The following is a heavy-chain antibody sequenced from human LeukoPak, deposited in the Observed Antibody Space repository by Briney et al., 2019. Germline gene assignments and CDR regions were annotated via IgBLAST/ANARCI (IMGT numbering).Heavy chain of an antibody. V-gene: IGHV3-15*01. D-gene: IGHD2-15*01. CDR1: GFTFGNAW. J-gene: IGHJ6*02. CDR2: IKSKGEGETT. Sequence: PGGSLRLSCAASGFTFGNAWMNWVRQAPGKGLEWVGRIKSKGEGETTDYAAPVKGRFTISRDDSKNTLYLQMNSLKTEDTAVYYCTTAVVAAPYYYYGMDVWGQGTTVTVSS. CDR3: TTAVVAAPYYYYGMDV.